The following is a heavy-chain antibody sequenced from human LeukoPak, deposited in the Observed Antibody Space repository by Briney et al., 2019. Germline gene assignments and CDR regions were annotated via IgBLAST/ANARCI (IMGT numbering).Heavy chain of an antibody. CDR1: GVSISSSEW. Sequence: SETLSLTRAVSGVSISSSEWWIWVRQPPGQGLEWIGEIHRAGRTRYNPSLKSRVTISMDYSKNQFSLKLTSVTAADTAIYYCGKTDIYFNPIDYWGPGSLVTVSS. CDR2: IHRAGRT. J-gene: IGHJ4*02. V-gene: IGHV4-4*02. D-gene: IGHD3-9*01. CDR3: GKTDIYFNPIDY.